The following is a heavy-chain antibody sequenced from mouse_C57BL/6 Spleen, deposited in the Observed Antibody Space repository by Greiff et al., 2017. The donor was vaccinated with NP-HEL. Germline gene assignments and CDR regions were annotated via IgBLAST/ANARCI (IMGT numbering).Heavy chain of an antibody. Sequence: EVKVVESGGGLVQSGRSLRLSCATSGFTFSDFYMEWVRQAPGKGLEWIAASRNKANDYTTEYSASVKGRFIVSRDTSQSILYLQMNALRAEDTAIYYCARDASIYYGNYGYAMDYWGQGTSVTVSS. CDR2: SRNKANDYTT. D-gene: IGHD2-1*01. CDR3: ARDASIYYGNYGYAMDY. J-gene: IGHJ4*01. V-gene: IGHV7-1*01. CDR1: GFTFSDFY.